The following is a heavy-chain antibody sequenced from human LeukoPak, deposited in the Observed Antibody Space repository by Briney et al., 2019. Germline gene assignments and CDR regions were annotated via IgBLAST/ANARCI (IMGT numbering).Heavy chain of an antibody. Sequence: GESLKISCKGSGYSFTSYWIGWVRQMPGKGLEWMGIIYPGDSDTRYSPSFQGQVTISADKSISTAYLQWSSLKASDTAMYYCARAFVEPGRVDTAMVYYFDYWGQGTLVTVSS. V-gene: IGHV5-51*01. CDR2: IYPGDSDT. CDR1: GYSFTSYW. CDR3: ARAFVEPGRVDTAMVYYFDY. D-gene: IGHD5-18*01. J-gene: IGHJ4*02.